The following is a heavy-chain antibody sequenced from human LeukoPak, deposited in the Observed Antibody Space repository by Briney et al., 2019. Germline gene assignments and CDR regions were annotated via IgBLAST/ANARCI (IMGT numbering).Heavy chain of an antibody. CDR2: IKSKTDGGTT. Sequence: GGSLRLSCAASGFTFSDAWMSWVRQAPGKAVEWVGRIKSKTDGGTTDYAAPVKGRFTISRDDSKNTLYLQMNSLKTEDTAVYYCTTRGGSFSIFDYWGQGTLVTVSS. J-gene: IGHJ4*02. CDR3: TTRGGSFSIFDY. V-gene: IGHV3-15*01. CDR1: GFTFSDAW. D-gene: IGHD1-26*01.